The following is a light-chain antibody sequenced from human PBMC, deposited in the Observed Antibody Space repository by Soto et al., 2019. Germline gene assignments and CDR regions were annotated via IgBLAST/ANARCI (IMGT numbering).Light chain of an antibody. V-gene: IGKV3-11*01. CDR1: QSVKTF. Sequence: EIILSQSPATLSLTPGERATLSCRASQSVKTFLVWYRQRPGQAPRLLIHDASHRAAGIPARFSGSGFGIEFTEKSSIRKDWDAVVYHCMKGRTWLLGIFGQGTRLEI. CDR3: MKGRTWLLGI. J-gene: IGKJ5*01. CDR2: DAS.